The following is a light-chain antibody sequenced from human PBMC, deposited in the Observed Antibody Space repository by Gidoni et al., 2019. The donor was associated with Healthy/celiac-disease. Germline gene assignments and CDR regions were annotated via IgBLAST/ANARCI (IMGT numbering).Light chain of an antibody. J-gene: IGLJ1*01. CDR2: GNS. CDR1: SSTIGAGYD. V-gene: IGLV1-40*01. Sequence: QSVLTQPPSVSGAPGQRVTISCTGSSSTIGAGYDVHVYQQLPGTAPKLLIYGNSNRPSGVPDRFSGSKSGTSASLAITGLQAEDEADYYCQSYDSSLSGSRVFGTGTKVTVL. CDR3: QSYDSSLSGSRV.